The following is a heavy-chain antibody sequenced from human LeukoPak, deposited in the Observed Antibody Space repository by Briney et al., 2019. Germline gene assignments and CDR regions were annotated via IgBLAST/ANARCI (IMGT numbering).Heavy chain of an antibody. CDR3: ARDGPVLRFLEWLWHGMDV. CDR1: GFTFSSYS. CDR2: ISSSSSYI. D-gene: IGHD3-3*01. Sequence: GGSLRLYCAASGFTFSSYSMNWVRQAPGKGLEWVSSISSSSSYIYYADSVKGRFTISRDNAKNSLYLQMNSLRAEDTAVYYCARDGPVLRFLEWLWHGMDVWGQGTTVTVSS. V-gene: IGHV3-21*01. J-gene: IGHJ6*02.